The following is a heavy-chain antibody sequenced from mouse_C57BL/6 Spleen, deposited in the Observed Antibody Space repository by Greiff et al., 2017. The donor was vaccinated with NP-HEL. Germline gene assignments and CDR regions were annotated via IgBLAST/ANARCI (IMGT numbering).Heavy chain of an antibody. J-gene: IGHJ4*01. CDR2: IHPNSGST. V-gene: IGHV1-64*01. Sequence: VQLQQPGAELVKPGASVKLSCKASGYTFTSYWMHWVKQRPGQGLEWIGMIHPNSGSTNYNEKFKSKATLTVDKSSSTAYMQLSSLTSEDSAVYYCARWGLLRSPGYWGQGTSVTVSS. D-gene: IGHD1-1*01. CDR3: ARWGLLRSPGY. CDR1: GYTFTSYW.